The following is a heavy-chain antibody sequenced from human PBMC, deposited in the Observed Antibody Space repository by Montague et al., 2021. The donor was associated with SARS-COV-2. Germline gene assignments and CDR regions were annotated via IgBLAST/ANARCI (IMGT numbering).Heavy chain of an antibody. CDR3: ARGPEVVIILAIYYYYAMDD. CDR1: GGSFSGYY. Sequence: SETLSLTCAVYGGSFSGYYWSWIRQPPGKGLGWIGEINHSGSTNYNPSLKSRVTISVDTSKNQFSLKLSSVTAADTAVYYCARGPEVVIILAIYYYYAMDDWGQGTRVTVSS. D-gene: IGHD3-3*01. V-gene: IGHV4-34*01. CDR2: INHSGST. J-gene: IGHJ6*02.